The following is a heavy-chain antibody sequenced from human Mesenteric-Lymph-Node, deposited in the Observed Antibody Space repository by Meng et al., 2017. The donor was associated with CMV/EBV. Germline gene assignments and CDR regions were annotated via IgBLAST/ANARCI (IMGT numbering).Heavy chain of an antibody. CDR1: GFTFSSYE. D-gene: IGHD2-2*01. V-gene: IGHV3-48*03. CDR3: ARAVPAATFDY. Sequence: GGSLRLSCAASGFTFSSYEMIWVRQAPGKGLEWVSYISGSGSSIYYADSVKGRFTISRDNAKNSLYLQMNSLRAEDTAVYYCARAVPAATFDYWGQGTLVTVSS. J-gene: IGHJ4*02. CDR2: ISGSGSSI.